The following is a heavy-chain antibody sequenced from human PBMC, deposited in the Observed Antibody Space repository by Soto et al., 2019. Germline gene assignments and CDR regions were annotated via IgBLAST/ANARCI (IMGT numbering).Heavy chain of an antibody. CDR2: INHSRST. J-gene: IGHJ3*02. Sequence: QVQLQQWGAGLLKPSETLSLTCAVYGGSFSGYYWSWIRQPPGKGLEWIGEINHSRSTNYNPSLKSRVTISGDTSKTQFSLKLSSVTAADTAVYYCASAQFLPTVTTRVGAFDIWGQGTMVTVSS. CDR3: ASAQFLPTVTTRVGAFDI. D-gene: IGHD4-17*01. V-gene: IGHV4-34*01. CDR1: GGSFSGYY.